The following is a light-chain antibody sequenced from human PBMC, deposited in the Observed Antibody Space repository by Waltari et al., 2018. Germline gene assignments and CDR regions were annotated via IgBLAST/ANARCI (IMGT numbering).Light chain of an antibody. CDR3: LQYYNTPQT. CDR2: WSS. V-gene: IGKV4-1*01. CDR1: QSVLYSSNNKNY. J-gene: IGKJ1*01. Sequence: DIVMTQSPDSLAVSLGERATINCKSSQSVLYSSNNKNYLAWFQQRPGQPPKLLIYWSSTRESGVPDRFSASGSWTDFTLTISSLQAEDVAVYYCLQYYNTPQTFGQGTRVEIK.